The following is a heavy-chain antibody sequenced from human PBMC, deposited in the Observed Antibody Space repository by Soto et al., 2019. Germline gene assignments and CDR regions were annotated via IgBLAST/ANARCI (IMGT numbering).Heavy chain of an antibody. D-gene: IGHD5-18*01. CDR1: GFTFSSYE. V-gene: IGHV3-48*03. CDR3: ARERGETWIQLWPD. Sequence: EVQLVESGGGLVQPGGSLRLSCAASGFTFSSYEMNWFRQAPGKGLAWVSYISSSGSTIYYADSVNGRFTISRDNANNSLYLQMKSLRAEDTAVYYCARERGETWIQLWPDWGQGTLVTVST. J-gene: IGHJ4*02. CDR2: ISSSGSTI.